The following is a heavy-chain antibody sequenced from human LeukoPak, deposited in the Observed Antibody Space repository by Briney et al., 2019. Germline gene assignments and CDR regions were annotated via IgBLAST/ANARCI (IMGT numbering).Heavy chain of an antibody. D-gene: IGHD2-15*01. CDR3: ARAELEGYCSGGSCANWFDP. CDR1: GYTFTSYD. V-gene: IGHV1-8*01. CDR2: MNPNCGNT. Sequence: ASVKVSCKASGYTFTSYDINWVRQATGQGLEWMGWMNPNCGNTGYAQKFQGRATMTRNTSISTAYMELSSLRSEDTAVYYCARAELEGYCSGGSCANWFDPWGQGTLVTVSS. J-gene: IGHJ5*02.